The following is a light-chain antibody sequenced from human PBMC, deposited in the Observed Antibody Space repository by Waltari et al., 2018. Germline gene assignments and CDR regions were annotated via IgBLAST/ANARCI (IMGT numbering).Light chain of an antibody. J-gene: IGKJ4*01. Sequence: PLPCRASQSVSVYLAWYQQKPGQAPRLLIFDASSRATGIPARFSGSGSGTDFTLTISSLEHEDFAVYYCQQRSNGLTFGGGTRVEIK. CDR3: QQRSNGLT. V-gene: IGKV3-11*01. CDR1: QSVSVY. CDR2: DAS.